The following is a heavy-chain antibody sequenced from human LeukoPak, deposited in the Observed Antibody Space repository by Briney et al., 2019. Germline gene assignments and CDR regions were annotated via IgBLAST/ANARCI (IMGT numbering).Heavy chain of an antibody. J-gene: IGHJ4*02. D-gene: IGHD2-2*01. V-gene: IGHV4-39*07. Sequence: SETLSLTCTVSGGSISSSSYYWGWIRQPPGKGLEWIGSIYYSGSTYYNPSLKSRLTMSVDTSENQFSLKLSSVTAADTAVYYCARIGRNYFRSSASWYYFDYWGQGTLVTVSS. CDR3: ARIGRNYFRSSASWYYFDY. CDR1: GGSISSSSYY. CDR2: IYYSGST.